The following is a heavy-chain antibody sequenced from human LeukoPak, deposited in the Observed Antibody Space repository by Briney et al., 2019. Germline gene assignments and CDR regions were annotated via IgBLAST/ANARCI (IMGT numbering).Heavy chain of an antibody. V-gene: IGHV4-4*07. CDR3: ARDSGTSGEVKFDP. D-gene: IGHD3-10*01. J-gene: IGHJ5*02. CDR2: IYDGGTT. CDR1: GGSINSYN. Sequence: SETLSLTCTVSGGSINSYNLSWVRQPARQTLEWIGRIYDGGTTNYNPSLKRRVTMSVDTSKNQISLKLKSVTAADTAVYYCARDSGTSGEVKFDPWGQGALVTVSS.